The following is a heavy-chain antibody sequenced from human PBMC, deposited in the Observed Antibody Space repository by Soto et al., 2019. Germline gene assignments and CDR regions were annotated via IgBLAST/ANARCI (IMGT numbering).Heavy chain of an antibody. CDR3: ARHVFTTVIRGVIITFEYYYGMDV. CDR2: IYYSGST. Sequence: SESLSLTCTVSGRSISSTSYSWGWIRQPPVKGLDWIGSIYYSGSTSYNPSLKSRVTTSVDASKNQFSLKLNSVTAADTAVYYCARHVFTTVIRGVIITFEYYYGMDVWGQGTTVS. D-gene: IGHD3-10*01. J-gene: IGHJ6*02. CDR1: GRSISSTSYS. V-gene: IGHV4-39*01.